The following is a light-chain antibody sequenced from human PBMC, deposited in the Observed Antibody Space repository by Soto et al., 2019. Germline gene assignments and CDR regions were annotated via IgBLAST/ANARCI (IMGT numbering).Light chain of an antibody. Sequence: QSALTQPASVSGSPGQSITISCTGTSSDVGGYNYVSWYQQHPGKAPKLMIYEVSNRPSGVSNRFSGSKSGNTASLTISGLQAEDEADYYCRSYTRSSTRYVFGTGTKLTVL. J-gene: IGLJ1*01. CDR2: EVS. CDR3: RSYTRSSTRYV. V-gene: IGLV2-14*01. CDR1: SSDVGGYNY.